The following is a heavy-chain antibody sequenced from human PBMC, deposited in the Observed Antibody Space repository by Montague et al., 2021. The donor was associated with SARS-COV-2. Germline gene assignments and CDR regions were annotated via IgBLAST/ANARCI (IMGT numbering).Heavy chain of an antibody. D-gene: IGHD3-3*01. V-gene: IGHV6-1*01. Sequence: CAISGDSVSSNNAAWNWIRQSPSRGREWLGRTYYRSRWYREYAVXFKXRITIDPDTSKNQFSLQLNSVTPEDTAVYYCARVWTTEWYEGYFGNWGQGTLVTVSS. CDR3: ARVWTTEWYEGYFGN. CDR2: TYYRSRWYR. CDR1: GDSVSSNNAA. J-gene: IGHJ4*02.